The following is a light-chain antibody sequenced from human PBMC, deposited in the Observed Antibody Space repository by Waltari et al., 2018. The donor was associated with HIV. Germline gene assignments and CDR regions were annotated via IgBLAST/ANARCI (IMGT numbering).Light chain of an antibody. V-gene: IGKV3-15*01. CDR1: QGVSDK. J-gene: IGKJ2*01. CDR3: QQYNDWPPPET. Sequence: EIVMTQSPATLSVSPGEEATLSCRAGQGVSDKLAWYQQKPGQAPRLLIYDASTRATGIPARFSGSGSGTEFTLTISSLQSEDFAVYYCQQYNDWPPPETFGQGTKLDIK. CDR2: DAS.